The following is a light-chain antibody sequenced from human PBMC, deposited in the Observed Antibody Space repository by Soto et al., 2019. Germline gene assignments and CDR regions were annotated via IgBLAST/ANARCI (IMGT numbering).Light chain of an antibody. Sequence: QSALTQPASVSGAPGQSITISCTGTSSDIGSYNYVSWYQQNPGKAPKLMIYDVSNRPSGISNRFSGSKSGNTASLTISGLQAEDGADYYCSSYTSSTTLVFGGGTKVTVL. CDR1: SSDIGSYNY. J-gene: IGLJ2*01. CDR2: DVS. V-gene: IGLV2-14*01. CDR3: SSYTSSTTLV.